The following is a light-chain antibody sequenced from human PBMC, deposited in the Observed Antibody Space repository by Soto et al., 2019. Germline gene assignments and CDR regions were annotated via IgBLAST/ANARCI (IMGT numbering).Light chain of an antibody. CDR1: SSSIGNNY. J-gene: IGLJ1*01. CDR2: ETN. CDR3: GTWDSSLSADV. V-gene: IGLV1-51*02. Sequence: QSVLTQPPSVSAAPGQRVTISCSGSSSSIGNNYVSWYQHLPGAAPKLLIYETNKRPSGIPDRFSGSKSGTSATLDITGLQTGDEADYYCGTWDSSLSADVFGTGTKVTVL.